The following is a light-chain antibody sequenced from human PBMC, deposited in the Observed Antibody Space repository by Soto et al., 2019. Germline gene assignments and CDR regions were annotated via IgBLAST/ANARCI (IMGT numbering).Light chain of an antibody. CDR1: QTINSW. J-gene: IGKJ1*01. CDR3: QQYNTMWT. V-gene: IGKV1-5*03. Sequence: DIQMTQSPSILSASVGERVTITCRANQTINSWLAWYQQKPGKAPKLLIYKASNLESGVPSRFSGSGSGTAFTLTISSLLSSDLAFFYCQQYNTMWTFGQPTKVEIK. CDR2: KAS.